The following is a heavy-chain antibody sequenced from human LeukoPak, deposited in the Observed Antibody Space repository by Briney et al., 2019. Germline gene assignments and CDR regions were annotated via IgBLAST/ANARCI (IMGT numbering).Heavy chain of an antibody. D-gene: IGHD7-27*01. V-gene: IGHV1-18*01. Sequence: ASVKVSCKATGYTFTSYGISWVRQAPGQGLEWMGWISSNSDNTNYAQKLQGRVTMTTDTSTSTAYMELRSLRSNDTALYFCARDWGSIKVIADYWGQGTLVTVSS. CDR3: ARDWGSIKVIADY. CDR2: ISSNSDNT. CDR1: GYTFTSYG. J-gene: IGHJ4*02.